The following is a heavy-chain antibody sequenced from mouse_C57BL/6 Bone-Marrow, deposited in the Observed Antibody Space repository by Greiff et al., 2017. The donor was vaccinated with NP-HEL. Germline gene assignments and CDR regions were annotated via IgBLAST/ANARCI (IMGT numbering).Heavy chain of an antibody. J-gene: IGHJ1*03. CDR1: GYTFTSYW. CDR3: ARHPWLLRYFDV. V-gene: IGHV1-64*01. Sequence: QVQLQQPGAELVKPGASVKLSCKASGYTFTSYWMHWVKQRPGQGLEWIGMIHPNSGSTNYNEKFKSKATLTVDKSSSTAYMQLSSLTSEDSAVYDGARHPWLLRYFDVCGRGTATTVTS. D-gene: IGHD2-3*01. CDR2: IHPNSGST.